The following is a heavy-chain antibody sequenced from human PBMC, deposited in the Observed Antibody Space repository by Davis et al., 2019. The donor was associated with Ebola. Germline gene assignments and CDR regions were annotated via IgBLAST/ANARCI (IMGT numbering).Heavy chain of an antibody. CDR3: ARLEYYYYGMDV. J-gene: IGHJ6*02. Sequence: MPGGSLRLSCTVSGGSISSYYWSWIRQPPGKGLEWIGEINHSGSTNYNPSLKSRVTISVDTSKNQFSLKLSSVTAADTAVYYCARLEYYYYGMDVWGQGTTVTVSS. V-gene: IGHV4-34*01. CDR2: INHSGST. CDR1: GGSISSYY.